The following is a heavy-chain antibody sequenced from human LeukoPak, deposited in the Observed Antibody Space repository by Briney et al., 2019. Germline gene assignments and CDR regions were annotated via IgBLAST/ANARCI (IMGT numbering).Heavy chain of an antibody. CDR2: XSWXMGSI. V-gene: IGHV3-9*01. D-gene: IGHD3-22*01. CDR3: AKEGYYDSSGYYYYYMDV. J-gene: IGHJ6*03. Sequence: GXSWXMGSIGYADSVKGRFTISRDNAKNSLYLQMISLRAEDTAVYYCAKEGYYDSSGYYYYYMDVWGKGTTVTVSS.